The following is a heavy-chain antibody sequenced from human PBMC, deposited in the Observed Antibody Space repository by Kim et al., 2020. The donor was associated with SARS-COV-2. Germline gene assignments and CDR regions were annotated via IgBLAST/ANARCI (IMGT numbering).Heavy chain of an antibody. CDR2: ISGSGGNT. CDR1: GFTFSSYA. J-gene: IGHJ4*02. CDR3: ARERGDRSSGSFVDY. Sequence: GGSLRLSCAASGFTFSSYAMSWVRRAPGKGPEWVSTISGSGGNTYYGDSGKGRFTISRDNSENTVYLQMNSLRADDTAEYYCARERGDRSSGSFVDYWGQGSRVTVSS. V-gene: IGHV3-23*01. D-gene: IGHD1-26*01.